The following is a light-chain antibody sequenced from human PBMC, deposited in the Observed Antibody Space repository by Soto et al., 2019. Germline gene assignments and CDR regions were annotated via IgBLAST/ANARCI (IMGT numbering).Light chain of an antibody. CDR3: QHYNTWT. CDR1: QSISNW. CDR2: HAS. J-gene: IGKJ1*01. V-gene: IGKV1-5*02. Sequence: DIQMTQSPSALPASVVGRVXXLCRASQSISNWLAWYQQKPGTAPKVLIYHASNLQSGVSSRFSGNGSGTEFSLTISSLQADDFGSYYCQHYNTWTFGPGTKVDIK.